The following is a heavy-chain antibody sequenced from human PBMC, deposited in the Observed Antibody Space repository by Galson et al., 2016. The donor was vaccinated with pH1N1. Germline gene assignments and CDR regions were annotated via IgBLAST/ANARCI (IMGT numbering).Heavy chain of an antibody. V-gene: IGHV5-51*01. D-gene: IGHD5-12*01. CDR3: ARLAGSGYKPSFFDL. J-gene: IGHJ2*01. CDR1: GYSFSTSW. Sequence: QSGAEVKKPGESVKISCKGSGYSFSTSWIGWVRQMPGKGLEWMGIIYPRDSDTHYSPSFQGQVTISADNSISTAYLQWSSLQASDTAMFFCARLAGSGYKPSFFDLWGRGTLVSVSS. CDR2: IYPRDSDT.